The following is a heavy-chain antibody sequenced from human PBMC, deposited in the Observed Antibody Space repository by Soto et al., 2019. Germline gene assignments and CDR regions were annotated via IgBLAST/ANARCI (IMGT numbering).Heavy chain of an antibody. CDR3: ATVDCSGGSCYSYAFDP. CDR2: CDPEDGET. D-gene: IGHD2-15*01. J-gene: IGHJ5*02. V-gene: IGHV1-24*01. Sequence: ASVKVSCKVSGYTLTELSMHWVRQAPGKGLEWMGGCDPEDGETIYAQKFQGRVTMTEERSKDTAYMKLSSLRSEDRAVDYCATVDCSGGSCYSYAFDPWGQGTLVTVSS. CDR1: GYTLTELS.